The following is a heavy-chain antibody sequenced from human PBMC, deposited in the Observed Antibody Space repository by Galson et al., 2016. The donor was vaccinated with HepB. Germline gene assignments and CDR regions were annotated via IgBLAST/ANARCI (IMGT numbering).Heavy chain of an antibody. CDR1: GFTFSTYA. Sequence: SLRLSCAASGFTFSTYAMSWVRQAPGEGLEWVSGLGGSGGDKHYADSGTGRFTISRHNGKNIPYLYMNSLRVDDTAVYFCAKDSGNSAGSYDHWGQGTLVTVSS. V-gene: IGHV3-23*01. J-gene: IGHJ4*02. CDR3: AKDSGNSAGSYDH. D-gene: IGHD4-23*01. CDR2: LGGSGGDK.